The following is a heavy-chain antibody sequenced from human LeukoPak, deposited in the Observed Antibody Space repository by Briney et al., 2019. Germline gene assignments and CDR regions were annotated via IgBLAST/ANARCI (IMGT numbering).Heavy chain of an antibody. CDR3: ARGYYDILTGYQDY. CDR1: GFTFSSYV. J-gene: IGHJ4*02. D-gene: IGHD3-9*01. V-gene: IGHV3-30*04. CDR2: ISYDGSNK. Sequence: PGGSLRLSCAASGFTFSSYVMHWVRQAPGKGLEWVAIISYDGSNKYYADSVKSRFTISRDNSKNTLYLQMNSLRAEDTAVYYCARGYYDILTGYQDYWGQGTLVTVSS.